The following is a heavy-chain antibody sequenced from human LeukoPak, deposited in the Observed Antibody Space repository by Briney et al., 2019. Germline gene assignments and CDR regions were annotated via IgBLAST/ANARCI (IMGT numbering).Heavy chain of an antibody. CDR3: ARDRPPQLVRPFDY. J-gene: IGHJ4*02. CDR1: GYIYTGYY. D-gene: IGHD6-13*01. CDR2: INPNSGGT. V-gene: IGHV1-2*07. Sequence: SVKLSCKASGYIYTGYYMHWVRQAPGQGLEWMGWINPNSGGTNYAHKFQGRVTMTRDTSISTAYMELSRLRSDDTAVYYCARDRPPQLVRPFDYRGQGTLVTVSS.